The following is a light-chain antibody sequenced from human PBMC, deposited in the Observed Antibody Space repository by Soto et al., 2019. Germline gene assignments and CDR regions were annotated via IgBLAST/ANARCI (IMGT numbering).Light chain of an antibody. CDR2: AAS. V-gene: IGKV1-39*01. Sequence: DIQMTQSPSSLPASVGDRVTITCRASQPITTYLNWYQQKPGKAPKMIICAASRLQGGVPSRFSGSGSGTDFTLSISSLQPEDFATYYCQQSYSTPYTFGQGTKLEIK. CDR1: QPITTY. CDR3: QQSYSTPYT. J-gene: IGKJ2*01.